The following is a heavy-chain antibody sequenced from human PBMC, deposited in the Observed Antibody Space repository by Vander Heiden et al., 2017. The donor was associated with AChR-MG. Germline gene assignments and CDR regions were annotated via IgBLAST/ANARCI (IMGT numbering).Heavy chain of an antibody. CDR3: AREIYYDILTGSTHYFDY. CDR1: GGTFSSYA. J-gene: IGHJ4*02. Sequence: QVQLVQSGAEVKKPGSSVKVSCKASGGTFSSYAISWVRQAPGQGLEWMGGIIPIFGTANYAQKFQGRVTITADESTSTAYMELSSLRSEDTAVYYCAREIYYDILTGSTHYFDYWGQGTLVTVSS. CDR2: IIPIFGTA. V-gene: IGHV1-69*01. D-gene: IGHD3-9*01.